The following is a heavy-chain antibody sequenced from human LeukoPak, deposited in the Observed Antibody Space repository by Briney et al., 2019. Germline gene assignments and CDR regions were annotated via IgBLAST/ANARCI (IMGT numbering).Heavy chain of an antibody. CDR2: ISYDGSNK. J-gene: IGHJ4*02. Sequence: GGSLRLSCAASGFTFSSYGMHWVRQAPGKGLEWVAVISYDGSNKYYADSVKGRFTISRDNSKNTLYLQMNSLRAEDTAVYYCAKDLRLVGALTPTYWGQGTLVTVSS. CDR1: GFTFSSYG. CDR3: AKDLRLVGALTPTY. D-gene: IGHD1-26*01. V-gene: IGHV3-30*18.